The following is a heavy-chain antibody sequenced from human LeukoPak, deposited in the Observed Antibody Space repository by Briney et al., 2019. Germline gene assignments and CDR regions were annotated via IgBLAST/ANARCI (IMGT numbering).Heavy chain of an antibody. V-gene: IGHV3-15*01. CDR2: IKSKTDGGTI. Sequence: GGSLRLSCTASGFTFSKAWMSWVRQTPGKGLEWVGRIKSKTDGGTIDYAAPVKGRFTISRDDSTNTLYLQMNSLKTEDTAVYYCTTDVHSSGWYGYWGQGTLVTVSS. D-gene: IGHD6-19*01. CDR3: TTDVHSSGWYGY. CDR1: GFTFSKAW. J-gene: IGHJ4*02.